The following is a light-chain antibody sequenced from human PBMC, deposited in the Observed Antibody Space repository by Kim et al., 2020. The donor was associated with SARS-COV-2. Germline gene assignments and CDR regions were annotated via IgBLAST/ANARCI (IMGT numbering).Light chain of an antibody. Sequence: VSPGQTASITCSGDKMGDKYVCWYQQRPGQSPVLVIYQDNKRPLGIPERFSGSNSGNTATLTISGTQAMDEADYYCQAWDSSIVVFGGGTKLTVL. V-gene: IGLV3-1*01. J-gene: IGLJ2*01. CDR1: KMGDKY. CDR3: QAWDSSIVV. CDR2: QDN.